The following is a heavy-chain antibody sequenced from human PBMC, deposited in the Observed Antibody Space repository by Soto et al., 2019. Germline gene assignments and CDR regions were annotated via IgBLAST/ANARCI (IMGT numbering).Heavy chain of an antibody. V-gene: IGHV5-10-1*01. D-gene: IGHD2-2*01. Sequence: GESLKISCKGSGYSFTSYWISWVRQMPGKGLEWMGRIDPSDSYTNYSPSFQGHVTISADKSISTAYLQWSSLKASDTAMYYCARLDCSSTSCYSLPPWSYYYYGMDFWGQGTTVTVSS. CDR2: IDPSDSYT. CDR1: GYSFTSYW. CDR3: ARLDCSSTSCYSLPPWSYYYYGMDF. J-gene: IGHJ6*02.